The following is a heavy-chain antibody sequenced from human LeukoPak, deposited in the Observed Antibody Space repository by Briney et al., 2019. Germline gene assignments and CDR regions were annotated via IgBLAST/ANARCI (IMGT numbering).Heavy chain of an antibody. CDR3: AKGVGCYKDIDY. CDR2: ISGSGDTT. V-gene: IGHV3-23*01. J-gene: IGHJ4*02. Sequence: QPGGSLDLSCAASGFTFSSYAMSWVRPASGKGLERGSVISGSGDTTYYTYSVKGRFTISRDNSNNTLFLQMISLRAEDTAVYYCAKGVGCYKDIDYWGQGTLVTVSS. CDR1: GFTFSSYA. D-gene: IGHD3-10*01.